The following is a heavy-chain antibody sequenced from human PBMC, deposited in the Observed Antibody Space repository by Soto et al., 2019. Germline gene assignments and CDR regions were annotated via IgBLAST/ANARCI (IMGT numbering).Heavy chain of an antibody. D-gene: IGHD5-12*01. J-gene: IGHJ4*02. V-gene: IGHV2-5*01. CDR3: AHSMPQWLHHFNFDY. Sequence: SGPTLVNPTQTLTLTCTFSGFSLSTSGVGVGWIRQPPGKALEWLALIYWNDDKRYSPSLKSRLTITKDTSKNQVVLTLTNMDPVDTATYYCAHSMPQWLHHFNFDYWGQGTLVTVSS. CDR2: IYWNDDK. CDR1: GFSLSTSGVG.